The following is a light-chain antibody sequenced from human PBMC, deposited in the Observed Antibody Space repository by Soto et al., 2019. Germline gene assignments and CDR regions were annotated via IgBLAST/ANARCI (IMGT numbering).Light chain of an antibody. CDR2: DAS. CDR3: QQRMNWPLT. V-gene: IGKV3-11*01. CDR1: QTVSSY. Sequence: EIVLTQSPATLSLSPGERVTLSCRASQTVSSYLLWYQQKRGQAPRLLIYDASNRATGIPARFSGSGSGTDFTLTISSLEPEDFAVYYCQQRMNWPLTFGQGTRLEIK. J-gene: IGKJ5*01.